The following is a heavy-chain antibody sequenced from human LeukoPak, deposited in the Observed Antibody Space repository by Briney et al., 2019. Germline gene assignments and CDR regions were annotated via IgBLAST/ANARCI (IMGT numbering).Heavy chain of an antibody. CDR1: GFTFSDYY. V-gene: IGHV3-11*04. D-gene: IGHD3-10*01. Sequence: GGSLRLSCAASGFTFSDYYMSWIRQAPGKGLEWVSYISSSGSTIYYAGSVKGRFTISRDNAKNSLYLQMNSLRAEDTAVYYCARDFPLLWFGELRGRGAFDIWGQGTMVTVSS. CDR3: ARDFPLLWFGELRGRGAFDI. CDR2: ISSSGSTI. J-gene: IGHJ3*02.